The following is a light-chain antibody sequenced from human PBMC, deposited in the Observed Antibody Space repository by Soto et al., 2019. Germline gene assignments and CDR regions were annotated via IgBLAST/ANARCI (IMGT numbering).Light chain of an antibody. V-gene: IGLV1-44*01. J-gene: IGLJ2*01. CDR3: AAWDDSLNGDVV. Sequence: QSVLTQPPSASGTPGQRVTISCSGSSSNIGSNTVNWYQQLPGTAPKLLIYSNNQRPSGVPDRFSGSKSGTSASLAISGLQSEDEADYYCAAWDDSLNGDVVFGGGTKFTVL. CDR2: SNN. CDR1: SSNIGSNT.